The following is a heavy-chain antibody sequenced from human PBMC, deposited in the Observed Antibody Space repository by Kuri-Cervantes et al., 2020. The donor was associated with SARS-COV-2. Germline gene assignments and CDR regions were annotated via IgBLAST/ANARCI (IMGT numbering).Heavy chain of an antibody. V-gene: IGHV4-34*01. CDR3: ARRVDIVVVPAAIVYAFDI. CDR2: INHSGST. Sequence: SQTLSLTCAVYGGSFSGYYWSWIRQPPGKGLEWIGEINHSGSTNYNPSLKSRVTISVDTSKNLFSLKLSSVTAADTAVYYCARRVDIVVVPAAIVYAFDIWGQGTMVTVSS. J-gene: IGHJ3*02. D-gene: IGHD2-2*02. CDR1: GGSFSGYY.